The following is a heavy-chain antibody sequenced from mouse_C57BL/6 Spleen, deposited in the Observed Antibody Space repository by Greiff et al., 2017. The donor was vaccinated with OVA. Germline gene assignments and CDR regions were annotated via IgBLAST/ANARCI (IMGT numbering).Heavy chain of an antibody. CDR3: ARGGHYDYDVGFDY. D-gene: IGHD2-4*01. V-gene: IGHV3-6*01. CDR2: ISYDGSN. Sequence: ESGPGLVKPSQSLSLTCSVTGYSITSGYYWNWIRQFPGNKLEWMGYISYDGSNNYNPSLKNRLSITRDTSKNQFCLKLNSVTTEDTATYDCARGGHYDYDVGFDYWGQGTTLTVSS. J-gene: IGHJ2*01. CDR1: GYSITSGYY.